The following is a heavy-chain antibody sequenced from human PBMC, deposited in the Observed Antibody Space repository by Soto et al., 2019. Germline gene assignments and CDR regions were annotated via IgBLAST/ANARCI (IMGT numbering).Heavy chain of an antibody. J-gene: IGHJ6*02. V-gene: IGHV1-69*10. CDR3: AKARGYGSGRNNHYYGMDV. CDR2: IIPIFNIP. Sequence: GASVKVSCKDSGGTLSSYAITWVRLAPGQGLEWMGGIIPIFNIPDYAQKFQGRVSITADKATSTAYMELSKLRPEDTAIYYCAKARGYGSGRNNHYYGMDVWGQGTTVTVSS. CDR1: GGTLSSYA. D-gene: IGHD3-10*01.